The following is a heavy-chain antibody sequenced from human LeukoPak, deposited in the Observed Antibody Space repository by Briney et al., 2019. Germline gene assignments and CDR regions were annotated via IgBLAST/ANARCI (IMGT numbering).Heavy chain of an antibody. CDR3: ATGDRGVFAI. CDR1: GFTFSSYS. CDR2: ITRSSSSI. V-gene: IGHV3-48*04. D-gene: IGHD7-27*01. J-gene: IGHJ3*02. Sequence: PGGSLRLSCAASGFTFSSYSMNWVRQAPGKGLEWVSYITRSSSSIYYADSVKGRFTISRDNAENSLYLQINSLRFEDTAVYYCATGDRGVFAIWGQGTMVIVSS.